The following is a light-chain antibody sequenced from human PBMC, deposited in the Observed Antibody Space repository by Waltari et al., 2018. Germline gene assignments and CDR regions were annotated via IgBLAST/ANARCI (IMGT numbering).Light chain of an antibody. CDR3: QAWDNSAVSTII. CDR2: EDD. V-gene: IGLV3-1*01. CDR1: KFGEKY. Sequence: SYELAHPPSVSVSPGQTASITCSAVKFGEKYVAWDPQRPGQSPVLVMYEDDKRPSGIPERFSGSNSGNTATLTISGTQAMDEADYYCQAWDNSAVSTIIFGGGTTLTVL. J-gene: IGLJ2*01.